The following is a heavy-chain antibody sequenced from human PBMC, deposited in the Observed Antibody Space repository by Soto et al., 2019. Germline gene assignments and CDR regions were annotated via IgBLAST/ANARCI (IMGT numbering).Heavy chain of an antibody. CDR1: GFTFSSYG. Sequence: QVQLVESGGGVVQPGRSLRLSCAASGFTFSSYGMHWVRQAPGKGLEWVAVISYDGSNKYYADSVKGRFTISRDNSKNTLYLQMNSLRAEDTAVYYCAKDPRYSCSWPTYYMDVWGKGTTVTVSS. CDR3: AKDPRYSCSWPTYYMDV. J-gene: IGHJ6*03. D-gene: IGHD6-13*01. CDR2: ISYDGSNK. V-gene: IGHV3-30*18.